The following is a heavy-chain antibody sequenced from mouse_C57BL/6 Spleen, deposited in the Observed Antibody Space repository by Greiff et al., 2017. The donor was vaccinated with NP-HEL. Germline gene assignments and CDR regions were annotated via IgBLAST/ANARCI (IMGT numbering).Heavy chain of an antibody. CDR3: ARPYGSWGYFDV. D-gene: IGHD1-1*01. Sequence: QVQLQQSGPELVKPGASVKISCKASGYAFSSSWMNWVKQRPGKGLEWIGRIYPGDGDTNYNGKFKGKATLTADKSSSTAYMQLSSLTSEDSAVYFCARPYGSWGYFDVWGTGTTVTVSS. J-gene: IGHJ1*03. CDR2: IYPGDGDT. CDR1: GYAFSSSW. V-gene: IGHV1-82*01.